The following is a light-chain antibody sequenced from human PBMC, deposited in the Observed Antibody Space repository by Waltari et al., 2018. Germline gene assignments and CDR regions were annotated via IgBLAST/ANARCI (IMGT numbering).Light chain of an antibody. Sequence: SYELTQPSSVSVSPGQTARITCSGNVLAGKYARGFQQKPGQTPVLIIYKGTERPSGIPGRVSGSSSGSTVTLTISGAQVEDEGDYYCYSATDNNLRVFGGGTKLTVL. J-gene: IGLJ3*02. CDR2: KGT. CDR3: YSATDNNLRV. V-gene: IGLV3-27*01. CDR1: VLAGKY.